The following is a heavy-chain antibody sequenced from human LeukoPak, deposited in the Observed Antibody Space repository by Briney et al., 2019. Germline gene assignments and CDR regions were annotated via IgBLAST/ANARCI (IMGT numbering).Heavy chain of an antibody. J-gene: IGHJ3*02. CDR3: ARDPLGSDAFDI. CDR2: IYYSGST. Sequence: SASLSLTCTVSGGTISSYYWSWIRQPPGQGLEWIGYIYYSGSTNYNPSLKSRVTISVDTSKNQFSLKLSSVTAADTAVYYCARDPLGSDAFDIWGQGTMVTVSS. V-gene: IGHV4-59*01. CDR1: GGTISSYY. D-gene: IGHD7-27*01.